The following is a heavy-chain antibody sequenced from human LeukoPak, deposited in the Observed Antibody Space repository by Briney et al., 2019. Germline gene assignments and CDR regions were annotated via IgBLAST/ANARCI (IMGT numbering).Heavy chain of an antibody. CDR3: ARGVRITMVRGAVHDY. CDR1: GGSFSGYY. V-gene: IGHV4-34*01. J-gene: IGHJ4*02. D-gene: IGHD3-10*01. CDR2: INHSGST. Sequence: SETLSLTCAVYGGSFSGYYWSWIRQPPGKGLEWIGEINHSGSTNYNPSLKGRVTISVDTSKNQFSLKLSSVTAADTAVYYCARGVRITMVRGAVHDYWGQGTLVTVSS.